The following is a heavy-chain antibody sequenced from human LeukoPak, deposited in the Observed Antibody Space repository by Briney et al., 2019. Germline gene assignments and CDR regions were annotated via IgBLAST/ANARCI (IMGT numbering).Heavy chain of an antibody. Sequence: SETLSLTCTVSGDSISSYYWSWIRQPPGKGLEWIGYMYYSGSTNYNPSLKSRVTISLDTSKNQFSLKLSSVTAADTAVYYCARAMYDYVWGSYRLDYWGQGTLVTVSS. CDR1: GDSISSYY. V-gene: IGHV4-59*08. D-gene: IGHD3-16*02. CDR3: ARAMYDYVWGSYRLDY. J-gene: IGHJ4*02. CDR2: MYYSGST.